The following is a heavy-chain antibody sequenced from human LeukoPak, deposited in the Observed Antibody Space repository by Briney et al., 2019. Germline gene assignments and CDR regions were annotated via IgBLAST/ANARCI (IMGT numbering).Heavy chain of an antibody. Sequence: PSETLSLTCAVYGGSFSGYYWSWIRQPPGKGLEWIGYIYYSGSTNYNPSLKSRVTISVDTSKNQFSLKLSSVTAADTAAYYCARGPYYYYYMDVWGKGTTVTVSS. J-gene: IGHJ6*03. CDR1: GGSFSGYY. CDR3: ARGPYYYYYMDV. V-gene: IGHV4-59*01. CDR2: IYYSGST.